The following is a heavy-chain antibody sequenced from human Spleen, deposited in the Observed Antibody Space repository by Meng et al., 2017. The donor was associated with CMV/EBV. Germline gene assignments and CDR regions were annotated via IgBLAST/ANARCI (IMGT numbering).Heavy chain of an antibody. Sequence: QVQLQESGPGLVKPSGTLSLTCAVSGGSISSSNLLTWVRQVPGKGLEWIGEIYHSGSTNYNPPLKSRVTISVDKFKNQFSLKLGSVTAADTAVYYCARIERRRILKYCGSDCSTTDYWGQGTLVTVSS. CDR1: GGSISSSNL. D-gene: IGHD2-21*02. J-gene: IGHJ4*02. CDR3: ARIERRRILKYCGSDCSTTDY. V-gene: IGHV4-4*02. CDR2: IYHSGST.